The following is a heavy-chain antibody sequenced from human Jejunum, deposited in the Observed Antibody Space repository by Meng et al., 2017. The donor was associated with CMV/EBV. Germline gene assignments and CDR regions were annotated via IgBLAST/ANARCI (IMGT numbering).Heavy chain of an antibody. J-gene: IGHJ4*01. CDR3: ATSAPTDYGDYTYFFDY. CDR1: FSFINYW. V-gene: IGHV5-51*01. D-gene: IGHD4-17*01. Sequence: FSFINYWIGWVRQVPGKGLEWMEIIYPGDSDTRYSPSFQGQVTISADKSISTAYLQWSSLRASDTAMYYCATSAPTDYGDYTYFFDYWGHGTLVTVSS. CDR2: IYPGDSDT.